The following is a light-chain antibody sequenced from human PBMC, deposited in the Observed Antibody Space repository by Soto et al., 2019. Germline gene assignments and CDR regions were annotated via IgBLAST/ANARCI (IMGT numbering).Light chain of an antibody. CDR2: DTS. Sequence: EIVMTQSPATLSVSPGERATLSCRASQSVSSNLAWYQQKPGQAPRLLIFDTSTRATGIPDRFSGSGSGTDFTLTITPLEPEDFAVYFCQQYDTSPITFGQGTRLEIK. J-gene: IGKJ5*01. V-gene: IGKV3D-15*01. CDR1: QSVSSN. CDR3: QQYDTSPIT.